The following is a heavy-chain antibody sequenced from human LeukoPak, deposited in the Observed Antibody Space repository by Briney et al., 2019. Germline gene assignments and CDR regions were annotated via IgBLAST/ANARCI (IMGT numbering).Heavy chain of an antibody. D-gene: IGHD3-10*01. Sequence: PSETLSLTCTVSGGSISRYYWSWIRQPPGKGPEWIGYIYYSGSTNYNPSLKSRVTISVDTSKNQFSLKLSSVTAADTAVYYCARAKYYYGSGSYIYYYYYMDVWGKGTTVTISS. CDR2: IYYSGST. CDR1: GGSISRYY. CDR3: ARAKYYYGSGSYIYYYYYMDV. J-gene: IGHJ6*03. V-gene: IGHV4-59*12.